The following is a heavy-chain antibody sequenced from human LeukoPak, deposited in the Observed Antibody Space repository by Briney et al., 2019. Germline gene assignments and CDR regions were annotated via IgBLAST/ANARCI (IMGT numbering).Heavy chain of an antibody. CDR2: INPSGGST. D-gene: IGHD3-22*01. Sequence: ASVKVSCKASGYTFTSYYMHWVRQAPGQGLEWMGIINPSGGSTSYAQKFQGRVTMTRDTSTSTVYMELSSLRSEDTAVYYCASATYYYDSSARGVYYYYMDVWGKGTTVTVSS. V-gene: IGHV1-46*01. CDR1: GYTFTSYY. J-gene: IGHJ6*03. CDR3: ASATYYYDSSARGVYYYYMDV.